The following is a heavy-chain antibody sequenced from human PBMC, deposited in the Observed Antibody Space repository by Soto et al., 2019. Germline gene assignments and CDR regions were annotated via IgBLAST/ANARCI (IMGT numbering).Heavy chain of an antibody. CDR2: INHSGTS. D-gene: IGHD2-15*01. Sequence: PSEILSLTCAVYGGSCCGCYWTGIRQPPGKGLEWIGEINHSGTSNFNPSLKSRRAISLDTSKKHYALKLSAVADAHTDAYYCARANLALVTSYSVDDLGQGTTVTVSS. J-gene: IGHJ6*02. CDR3: ARANLALVTSYSVDD. CDR1: GGSCCGCY. V-gene: IGHV4-34*01.